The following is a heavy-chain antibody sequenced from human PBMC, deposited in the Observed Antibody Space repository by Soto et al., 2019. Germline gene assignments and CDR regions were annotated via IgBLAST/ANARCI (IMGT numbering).Heavy chain of an antibody. CDR1: GFTFRTYT. D-gene: IGHD3-16*01. J-gene: IGHJ4*02. CDR3: AKDRHPDAVWNYDY. CDR2: IGGSTTT. Sequence: QTGGSLRLSCAASGFTFRTYTMNWVRQGPGKGLEWVSGIGGSTTTYYADSVKGRFTISRDNSRNMVFLQMTSLRAEDTAVYYCAKDRHPDAVWNYDYWGQGTLVTVSS. V-gene: IGHV3-23*01.